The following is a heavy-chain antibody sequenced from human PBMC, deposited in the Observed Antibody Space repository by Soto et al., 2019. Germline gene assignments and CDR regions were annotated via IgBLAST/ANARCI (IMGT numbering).Heavy chain of an antibody. V-gene: IGHV1-69*02. CDR1: GGSFISYS. CDR3: AKSLLFVDHAYMDV. D-gene: IGHD2-21*01. CDR2: IIPIQGKA. J-gene: IGHJ6*03. Sequence: QVQLVQSGAELKKPGSSVKVSCEASGGSFISYSFTWVRQAPGQGLEWMGRIIPIQGKANYALKFQDRVTITADRSTRTAYMELRSLRPEDTGVYYCAKSLLFVDHAYMDVWGKGTTVTVSS.